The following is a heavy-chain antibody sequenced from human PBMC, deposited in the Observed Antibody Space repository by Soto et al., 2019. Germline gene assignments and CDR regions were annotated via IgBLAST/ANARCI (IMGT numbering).Heavy chain of an antibody. D-gene: IGHD6-13*01. V-gene: IGHV4-34*01. J-gene: IGHJ6*02. CDR1: GGSFSGYY. Sequence: PSETLSLTCAVYGGSFSGYYWSWIRQPPGKGLEWIGEIYHSGSTNYNPSLKSRVTISVDKSKNQFSLKLSSVTAADTAVYYCARDRKYSSSWYEYYYYGMDVWGQGTTVTVSS. CDR2: IYHSGST. CDR3: ARDRKYSSSWYEYYYYGMDV.